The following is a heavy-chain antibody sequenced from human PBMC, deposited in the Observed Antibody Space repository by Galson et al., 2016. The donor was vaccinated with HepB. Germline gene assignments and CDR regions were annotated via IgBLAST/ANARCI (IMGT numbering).Heavy chain of an antibody. D-gene: IGHD3-10*01. CDR1: GFSFSNYN. Sequence: SLRLSCAASGFSFSNYNMNWVRQAPGKGLEWVSFISGSSHYIYYGDSVKGRFTISRDNSGNTVHLLMNRLRAEDTAVYYCARSGETRSWYPKEFDHWGHGTLVTVSS. CDR2: ISGSSHYI. CDR3: ARSGETRSWYPKEFDH. V-gene: IGHV3-21*01. J-gene: IGHJ4*01.